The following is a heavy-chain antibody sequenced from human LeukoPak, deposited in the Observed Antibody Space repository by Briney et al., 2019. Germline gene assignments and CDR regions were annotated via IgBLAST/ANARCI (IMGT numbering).Heavy chain of an antibody. D-gene: IGHD2/OR15-2a*01. Sequence: GGSLRLSCTGSEFIFSAFTLNSVRLVPGKGLEWVSLISSSGTYVYYADSVKGRFTVSRDNSKNSVYLQMHSLRVEDTAIYYCARDIGAPRLPPAKQTGFYFNLWGQGTPVTGSS. CDR3: ARDIGAPRLPPAKQTGFYFNL. J-gene: IGHJ4*02. CDR1: EFIFSAFT. V-gene: IGHV3-21*01. CDR2: ISSSGTYV.